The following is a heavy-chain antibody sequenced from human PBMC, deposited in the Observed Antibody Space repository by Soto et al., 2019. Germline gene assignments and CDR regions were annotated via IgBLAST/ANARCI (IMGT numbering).Heavy chain of an antibody. Sequence: PSETLSLTCSVSGDSINSDKYYWGWIRQPPGKGLELIGSIYYRGNTYYNPSLQTRVTISLDKFKSQFSLKLNSVTAADSAVYFCARLGGLATISYYFDFWGQGALVTVPQ. D-gene: IGHD3-16*01. CDR3: ARLGGLATISYYFDF. CDR1: GDSINSDKYY. CDR2: IYYRGNT. J-gene: IGHJ4*02. V-gene: IGHV4-39*01.